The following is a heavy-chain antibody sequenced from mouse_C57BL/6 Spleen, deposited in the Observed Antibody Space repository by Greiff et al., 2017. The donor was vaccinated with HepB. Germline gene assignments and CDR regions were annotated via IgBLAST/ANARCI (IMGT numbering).Heavy chain of an antibody. J-gene: IGHJ2*01. CDR1: GFTFSSYA. CDR3: ARDQSSGYGY. Sequence: EVHLVESGGGLVKPGGSLKLSCAASGFTFSSYAMSWVRQTPEKRLEWVATISDGGSYTYYPDNVKGRFTISRDNAKNNLYLQMSHLKSEDTAMYYCARDQSSGYGYWGQGTTLTVSS. V-gene: IGHV5-4*01. D-gene: IGHD3-2*02. CDR2: ISDGGSYT.